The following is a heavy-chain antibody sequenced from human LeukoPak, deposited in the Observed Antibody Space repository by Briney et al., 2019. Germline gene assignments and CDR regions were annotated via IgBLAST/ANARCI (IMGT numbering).Heavy chain of an antibody. CDR3: AREPASTVVTAFDY. V-gene: IGHV3-33*01. D-gene: IGHD4-23*01. CDR1: GFTFSSYG. J-gene: IGHJ4*02. CDR2: IWYDGSNK. Sequence: GGSLRLSCAASGFTFSSYGMHWVRQAPGKGLEWVAVIWYDGSNKYYADSVKGRFTISRDNSKNTLYLQMNSLRAEDTAVYYCAREPASTVVTAFDYWGQGTLVTVSS.